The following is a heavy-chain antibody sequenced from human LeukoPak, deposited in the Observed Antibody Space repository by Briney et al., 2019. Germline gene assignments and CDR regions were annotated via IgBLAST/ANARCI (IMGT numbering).Heavy chain of an antibody. D-gene: IGHD5-24*01. J-gene: IGHJ4*02. Sequence: SETLSLTCTVSGVSISSSSYYWGWIRQPPGKGLEWIGSIYYSGSTYYNPSPKSRVTISVGTSKNQFSLKLSSVTAADTAIYYCASWDGYNMGFEDYWGQGTLVTVSS. V-gene: IGHV4-39*01. CDR3: ASWDGYNMGFEDY. CDR2: IYYSGST. CDR1: GVSISSSSYY.